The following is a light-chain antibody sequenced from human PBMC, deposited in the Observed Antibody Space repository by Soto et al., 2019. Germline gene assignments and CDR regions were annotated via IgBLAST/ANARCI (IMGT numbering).Light chain of an antibody. CDR1: SSDVGGYTY. Sequence: QSALTQPASVSGSPGQSITISCTGTSSDVGGYTYVSWYQQYPGKAPKLMIYDVSYRPSGVSNRFSGSKSGNTASLTISGLQAEDEADYYCCSSTSSNTYVFGTGTKLTVL. V-gene: IGLV2-14*01. CDR2: DVS. CDR3: CSSTSSNTYV. J-gene: IGLJ1*01.